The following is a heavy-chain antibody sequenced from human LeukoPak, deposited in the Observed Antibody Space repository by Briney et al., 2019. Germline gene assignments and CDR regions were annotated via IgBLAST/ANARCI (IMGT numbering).Heavy chain of an antibody. CDR1: GGTFSSYA. D-gene: IGHD2-2*01. CDR2: IIPIFGTA. V-gene: IGHV1-69*01. CDR3: ARVLGYCSSTSCSAPYFDY. J-gene: IGHJ4*02. Sequence: ASVKVSCKXSGGTFSSYAISWVRQSPGQGLEWMGGIIPIFGTANYAQKFQGRVTITADESTSTAYMELSSLRSEDTAVYYCARVLGYCSSTSCSAPYFDYWGQGTLVTVSS.